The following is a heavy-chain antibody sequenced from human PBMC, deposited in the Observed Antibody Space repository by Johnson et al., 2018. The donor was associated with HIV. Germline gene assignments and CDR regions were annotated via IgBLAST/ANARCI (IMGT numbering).Heavy chain of an antibody. D-gene: IGHD5-18*01. V-gene: IGHV3-30-3*01. CDR1: AFTFSSYA. Sequence: VQLVESGGGMVQPGGSLRLSCAASAFTFSSYAMHWVRQAPGKGLEWVALISYDGSNKYYADSVKGRFTISRDNSKNTLYLQMNSLRAEDTAVYYCARDQRGGYSYGDAFDFWGQGTVVSVST. CDR2: ISYDGSNK. J-gene: IGHJ3*01. CDR3: ARDQRGGYSYGDAFDF.